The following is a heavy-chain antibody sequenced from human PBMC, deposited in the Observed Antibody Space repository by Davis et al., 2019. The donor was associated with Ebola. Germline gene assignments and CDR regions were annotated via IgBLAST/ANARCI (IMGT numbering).Heavy chain of an antibody. CDR3: VGGATIFDY. Sequence: AASVKVSCKASGYTFTNYGITWVRQAPGQGLEWMGWINPHNGNTNYAQNVQGRVIMTSDTATTTAYMEVGSLRSEDTAVYYCVGGATIFDYWGQGTLVTVSS. J-gene: IGHJ4*02. D-gene: IGHD1-26*01. V-gene: IGHV1-18*04. CDR1: GYTFTNYG. CDR2: INPHNGNT.